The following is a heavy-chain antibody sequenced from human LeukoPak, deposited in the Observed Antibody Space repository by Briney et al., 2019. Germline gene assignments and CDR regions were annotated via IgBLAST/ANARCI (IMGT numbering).Heavy chain of an antibody. CDR2: TRNKANSYTT. J-gene: IGHJ4*02. V-gene: IGHV3-72*01. D-gene: IGHD5-12*01. CDR1: GFTFSDHY. Sequence: GSLRLSCAASGFTFSDHYMDWVRQAPGKGLEWVGRTRNKANSYTTEYAASVKGRFTISRDDSKNSLYLQMNSLKTEDTAVYYCARGRYSGYDEALDYWGQGTLVTVSS. CDR3: ARGRYSGYDEALDY.